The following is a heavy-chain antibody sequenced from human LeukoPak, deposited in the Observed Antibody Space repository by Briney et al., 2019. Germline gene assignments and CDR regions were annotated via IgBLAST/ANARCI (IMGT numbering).Heavy chain of an antibody. Sequence: ASVKVSCKASGFTFTSSAMQWVRQAPGQRLEWIGWIVVGSGNTNYAQKFQERVTITRDMSTSTAYMELSSLRSEDTAVYYCAADTHTVSPYYYYYYMDVWGKGTTVTVSS. D-gene: IGHD4-17*01. CDR2: IVVGSGNT. V-gene: IGHV1-58*02. CDR3: AADTHTVSPYYYYYYMDV. CDR1: GFTFTSSA. J-gene: IGHJ6*03.